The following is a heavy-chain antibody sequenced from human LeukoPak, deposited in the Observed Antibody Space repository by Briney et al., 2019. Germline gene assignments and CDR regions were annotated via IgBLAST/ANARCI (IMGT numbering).Heavy chain of an antibody. J-gene: IGHJ4*02. CDR2: ISSSSSCI. CDR1: GFTFSSYS. Sequence: PGGSLRLSCAASGFTFSSYSMNWVRQAPGKGLEWVSSISSSSSCIYYADSVKGRFTISRDNAKNSLYLQMNSLRAEDTAVYYCARGSLKGIYGSGSYYDYWGQGTLVTASS. V-gene: IGHV3-21*01. CDR3: ARGSLKGIYGSGSYYDY. D-gene: IGHD3-10*01.